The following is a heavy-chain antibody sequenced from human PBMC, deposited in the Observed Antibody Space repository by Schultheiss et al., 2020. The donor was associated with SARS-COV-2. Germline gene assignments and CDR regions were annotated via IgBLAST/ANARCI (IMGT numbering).Heavy chain of an antibody. V-gene: IGHV3-33*01. Sequence: GGSLRLSCAASGFTFSSYGMNWVRQAPGKGLEWVAVIWYDGSNKYYADSVKGRFTISRDSSKNTLYLQMNSLRAEDTAVYYCARQSSSWFFDYWGQGTLVTVSS. D-gene: IGHD6-13*01. CDR2: IWYDGSNK. CDR1: GFTFSSYG. CDR3: ARQSSSWFFDY. J-gene: IGHJ4*02.